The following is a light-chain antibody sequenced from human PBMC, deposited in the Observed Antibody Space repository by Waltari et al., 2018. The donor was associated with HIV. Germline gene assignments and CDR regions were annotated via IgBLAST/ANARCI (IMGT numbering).Light chain of an antibody. J-gene: IGLJ2*01. CDR1: KLGDTY. CDR3: QAWDSSSAVV. CDR2: QNS. V-gene: IGLV3-1*01. Sequence: SYELTQPPSVSVSPGQTASITCSGDKLGDTYASWYQQKPGQSPVLVIYQNSKRPSGIPERFSCSNAWDTATLTISGTQAVDEADYYCQAWDSSSAVVFGGGTKLTVL.